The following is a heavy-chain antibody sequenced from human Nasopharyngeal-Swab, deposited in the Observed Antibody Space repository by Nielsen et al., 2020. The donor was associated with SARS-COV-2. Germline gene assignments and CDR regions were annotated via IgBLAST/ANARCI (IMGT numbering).Heavy chain of an antibody. V-gene: IGHV1-69*13. CDR1: GGTFSSYA. Sequence: SVKVSCKASGGTFSSYAISWVRQAPGQGLEWMGGIIPIFGTANYAQKFQSRVTITADESTSTAYMELSSLRSEDTAVYYCARSWSPLYYYGMDVWGQGTTVTVSS. CDR2: IIPIFGTA. CDR3: ARSWSPLYYYGMDV. D-gene: IGHD6-13*01. J-gene: IGHJ6*02.